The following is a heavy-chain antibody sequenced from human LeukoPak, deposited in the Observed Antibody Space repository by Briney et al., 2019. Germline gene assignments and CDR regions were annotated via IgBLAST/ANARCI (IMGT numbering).Heavy chain of an antibody. CDR1: GGTFSSYA. D-gene: IGHD5-18*01. CDR3: ARGGYSYGVFDY. Sequence: ASVKVSCKASGGTFSSYAISWVRQAPGQGLEWMGGIIPIFGTANYAQKCQGRVTITADESTSTAYMELSSLRSEDTAVYYCARGGYSYGVFDYWGQGTLVTVSS. V-gene: IGHV1-69*01. J-gene: IGHJ4*02. CDR2: IIPIFGTA.